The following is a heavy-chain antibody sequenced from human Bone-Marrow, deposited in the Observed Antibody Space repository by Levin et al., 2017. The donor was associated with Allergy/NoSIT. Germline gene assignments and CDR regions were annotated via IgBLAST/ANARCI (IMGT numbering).Heavy chain of an antibody. Sequence: GGSLRLSCAASGFTFSNYWMHWVRQAPGKGLVWVSRINRDGSITNYADSVKGRLTISRDNAKNTLYLQMNSLRVEDTAVYYCARDRSNDAFDIWGQGTMVTVSS. CDR2: INRDGSIT. V-gene: IGHV3-74*01. CDR1: GFTFSNYW. CDR3: ARDRSNDAFDI. J-gene: IGHJ3*02.